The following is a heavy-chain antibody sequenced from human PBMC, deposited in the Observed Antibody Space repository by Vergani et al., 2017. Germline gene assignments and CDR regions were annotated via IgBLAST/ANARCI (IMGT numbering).Heavy chain of an antibody. D-gene: IGHD2-15*01. CDR1: GGSISSSY. CDR2: IYYSGST. V-gene: IGHV4-59*01. J-gene: IGHJ3*02. CDR3: ARVLGSYCSGCSCYSEDDAFDI. Sequence: QVQLQESGPGLVKPSETLSLTCTVSGGSISSSYWSWIRQPPGKGLEWIGYIYYSGSTNYNPSLKSLVTISVDTSKNQFSLKLSSVTAADTAVYYCARVLGSYCSGCSCYSEDDAFDIWGQGTMVTVSS.